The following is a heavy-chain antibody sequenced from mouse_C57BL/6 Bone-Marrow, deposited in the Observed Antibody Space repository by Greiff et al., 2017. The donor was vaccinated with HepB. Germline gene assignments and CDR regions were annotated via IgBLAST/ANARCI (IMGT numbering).Heavy chain of an antibody. CDR2: IDPENGDT. J-gene: IGHJ1*03. CDR3: TTCPVVRYCDV. Sequence: VQLKESGAELVRPGASVKLSCTASGFNIKDDYMHWVKQRPEQGLEWIGWIDPENGDTEYASKFQGKATITADTSSNTAYLQLSSLTSEDTAVYYCTTCPVVRYCDVWGTGTTVTVSS. CDR1: GFNIKDDY. D-gene: IGHD1-1*01. V-gene: IGHV14-4*01.